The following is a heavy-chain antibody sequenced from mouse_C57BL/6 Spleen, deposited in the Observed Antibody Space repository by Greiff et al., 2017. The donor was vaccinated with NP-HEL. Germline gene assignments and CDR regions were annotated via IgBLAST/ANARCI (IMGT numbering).Heavy chain of an antibody. CDR3: TTRRDYSNDFDY. CDR2: IDPENGDT. D-gene: IGHD2-5*01. V-gene: IGHV14-4*01. CDR1: GFNIKDDY. J-gene: IGHJ2*01. Sequence: EVQLQQSGAELVRPGASVKLSCTASGFNIKDDYMHWVKQRPEQGLEWIGWIDPENGDTEYASKFQGKATITADTSSNTAYLQLSSLTSEDTAVYYCTTRRDYSNDFDYWGQGTTLTVSS.